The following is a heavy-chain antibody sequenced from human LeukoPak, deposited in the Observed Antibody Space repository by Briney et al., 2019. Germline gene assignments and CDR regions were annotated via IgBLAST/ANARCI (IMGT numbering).Heavy chain of an antibody. V-gene: IGHV1-69*13. D-gene: IGHD1-26*01. CDR1: GGTFSSHA. Sequence: GASVKVSCKASGGTFSSHAISWVRQAPGQGLEWMGGIIPIFGTANYAQKFQGRVTITADGSTSTAYMELSSLRSEDTAVYYCVLGATNFDYWGQGTLVTVSS. J-gene: IGHJ4*02. CDR3: VLGATNFDY. CDR2: IIPIFGTA.